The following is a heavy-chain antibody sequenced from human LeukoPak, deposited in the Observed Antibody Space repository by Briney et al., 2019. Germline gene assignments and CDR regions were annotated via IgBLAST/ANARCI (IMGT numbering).Heavy chain of an antibody. CDR3: ARDDHYDSSGYRNAFDI. D-gene: IGHD3-22*01. V-gene: IGHV4-4*07. Sequence: KPSETLSLTCTVSGGSISSYYWSWIRQPAGKGLEWIGRIYTSGSTNYNPSLKSRVTMSVDTSKNQFSLKLSSVTAADTAVYFCARDDHYDSSGYRNAFDIWGQGTVVTVSS. CDR2: IYTSGST. CDR1: GGSISSYY. J-gene: IGHJ3*02.